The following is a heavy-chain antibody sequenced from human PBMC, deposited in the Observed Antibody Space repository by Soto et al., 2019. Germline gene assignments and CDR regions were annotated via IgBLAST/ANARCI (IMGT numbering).Heavy chain of an antibody. J-gene: IGHJ6*02. V-gene: IGHV1-2*02. CDR2: INPNSGGT. CDR1: GYTFTGYY. D-gene: IGHD2-2*02. Sequence: ASVKVSCKASGYTFTGYYMHWVRQAPGQGLEWMGWINPNSGGTNYAQKFQGRVTMTRDTSISTAYMELSRLRSDDMAVYYCARGAPIVVVPAAILGGYYYYGMDVWGQGTTVTVSS. CDR3: ARGAPIVVVPAAILGGYYYYGMDV.